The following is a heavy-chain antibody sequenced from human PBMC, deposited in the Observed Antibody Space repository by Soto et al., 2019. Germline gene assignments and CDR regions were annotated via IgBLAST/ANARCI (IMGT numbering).Heavy chain of an antibody. D-gene: IGHD3-16*01. CDR2: IKEDGSEA. J-gene: IGHJ6*02. V-gene: IGHV3-7*05. CDR1: GFTFSTYW. CDR3: ARDWGAPGRGSALGYYYHFGMDV. Sequence: EVQLVESGGGLVQPGGSLRLSCAASGFTFSTYWMNWVRQAPGKGLEWVANIKEDGSEAYYVDSVKGRFTISRDNAKNPLYLDMNSLMGEDTAVYYCARDWGAPGRGSALGYYYHFGMDVWGQGTTVTVPS.